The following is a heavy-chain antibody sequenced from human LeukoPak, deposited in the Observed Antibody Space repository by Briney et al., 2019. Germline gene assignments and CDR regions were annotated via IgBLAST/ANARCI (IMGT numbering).Heavy chain of an antibody. CDR2: ISSSGSTI. CDR1: GFTFSDYY. D-gene: IGHD3-22*01. J-gene: IGHJ4*02. Sequence: GGSLRLSCAASGFTFSDYYMSWIRQAPGKGLEWVSYISSSGSTIYYADSVKGRFTISRDNAKNSLYLQMNSLRAEDTAVYYCARDNRYSRYYDSSGYFNYWGQGTLVTVSS. V-gene: IGHV3-11*01. CDR3: ARDNRYSRYYDSSGYFNY.